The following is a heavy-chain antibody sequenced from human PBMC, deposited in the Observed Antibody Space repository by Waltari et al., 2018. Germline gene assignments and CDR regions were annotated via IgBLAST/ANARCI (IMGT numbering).Heavy chain of an antibody. CDR2: IRYDGSNK. Sequence: QVQLVESGGGVVQPGGSLRLSCAASGFTFSSYGMHWVRKAPGKGLEWVAFIRYDGSNKYYADSVKGRFTISRDNSKNTLYLQMNSLRAEDTAVYYCAKGGGGQWLPLDYWGQGTLVTVSS. CDR3: AKGGGGQWLPLDY. V-gene: IGHV3-30*02. D-gene: IGHD6-19*01. CDR1: GFTFSSYG. J-gene: IGHJ4*02.